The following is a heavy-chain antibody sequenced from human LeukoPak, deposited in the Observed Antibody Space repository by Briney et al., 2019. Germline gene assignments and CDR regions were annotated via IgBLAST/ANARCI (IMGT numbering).Heavy chain of an antibody. CDR3: ARVLRRRPVTPFDY. CDR2: INPNSGGT. J-gene: IGHJ4*02. Sequence: GASVKVSCKASGYTFTGYYMHWVRQAPGQGLEWMGWINPNSGGTNYAQKVQGRVTMTRDTSISTAYMEPSRLRSDDTAVYYCARVLRRRPVTPFDYWGQGTLVTVSS. CDR1: GYTFTGYY. D-gene: IGHD4-17*01. V-gene: IGHV1-2*02.